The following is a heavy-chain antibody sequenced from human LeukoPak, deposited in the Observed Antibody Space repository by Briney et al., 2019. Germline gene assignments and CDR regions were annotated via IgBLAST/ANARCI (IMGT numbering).Heavy chain of an antibody. CDR2: IKSDGSTT. CDR1: GFTLSSYW. V-gene: IGHV3-74*01. J-gene: IGHJ5*02. CDR3: ARELAVGGTWFDP. Sequence: PGRSLRLSCAASGFTLSSYWMHWVRQAPGKGLVWVSRIKSDGSTTNYADSVKGRFTISRDNAKNTLYLQVNSLRAEDTAVYYCARELAVGGTWFDPWGQGTLATVSS. D-gene: IGHD6-19*01.